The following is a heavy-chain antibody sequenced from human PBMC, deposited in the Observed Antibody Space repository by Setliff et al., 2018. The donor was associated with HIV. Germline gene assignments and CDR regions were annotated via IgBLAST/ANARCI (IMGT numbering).Heavy chain of an antibody. CDR1: GYTFTTYG. CDR2: ISTYNGNT. Sequence: ASVKVSCKASGYTFTTYGITWVRQAPGQGLEWMGWISTYNGNTNYAQKFQGRVTMTRDTSTSTVYMELSSLRSEDTAVYYCARSPGDYLFDYWGQGTLVTVSS. J-gene: IGHJ4*02. D-gene: IGHD4-17*01. CDR3: ARSPGDYLFDY. V-gene: IGHV1-18*01.